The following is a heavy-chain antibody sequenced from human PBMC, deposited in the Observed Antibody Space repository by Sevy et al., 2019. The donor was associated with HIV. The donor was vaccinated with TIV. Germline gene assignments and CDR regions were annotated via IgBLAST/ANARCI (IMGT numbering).Heavy chain of an antibody. CDR1: GFTFSSYG. V-gene: IGHV3-30*02. Sequence: GGSLRLSCAASGFTFSSYGMHWVRQAPGKGLEWVAFIRYDGSNKYYADSVKGRFTISRDNSKNTLYLQMNSLRAEDTAVYYCAKDPLLYSSSSVDYWGQEPWSPSPQ. J-gene: IGHJ4*01. CDR2: IRYDGSNK. CDR3: AKDPLLYSSSSVDY. D-gene: IGHD6-6*01.